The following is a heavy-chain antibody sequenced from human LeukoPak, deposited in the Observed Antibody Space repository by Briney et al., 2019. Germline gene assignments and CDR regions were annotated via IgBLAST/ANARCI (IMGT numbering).Heavy chain of an antibody. CDR1: GFTFSGSA. J-gene: IGHJ4*02. V-gene: IGHV3-73*01. CDR3: NRSYYYDSSGYYGSFDY. Sequence: GGSLRLSCAASGFTFSGSAIHWVRQSSGKGLEWVGQIDKKDKGYATATAYAASVKGRFTISRDDSINTAYLQMNSLKTEDTAVYYYNRSYYYDSSGYYGSFDYWGQGTLVTVSS. D-gene: IGHD3-22*01. CDR2: IDKKDKGYATAT.